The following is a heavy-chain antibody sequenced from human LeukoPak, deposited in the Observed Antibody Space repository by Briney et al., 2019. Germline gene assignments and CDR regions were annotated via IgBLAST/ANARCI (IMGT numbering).Heavy chain of an antibody. V-gene: IGHV4-4*07. CDR3: ARVRAVAGTHYYFDY. D-gene: IGHD6-19*01. CDR1: GGSISSYY. CDR2: IYSSGST. Sequence: PSETLSLTCTVSGGSISSYYWSWIRQPAGKGLEWIGHIYSSGSTNYNPSLKSRVTMSVDTSKNQFSLRLSSVTAADTAVYYCARVRAVAGTHYYFDYWGHGTLVTVSS. J-gene: IGHJ4*01.